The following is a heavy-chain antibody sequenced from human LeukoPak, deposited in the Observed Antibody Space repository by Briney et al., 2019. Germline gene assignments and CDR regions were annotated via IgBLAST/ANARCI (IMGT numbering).Heavy chain of an antibody. J-gene: IGHJ4*02. D-gene: IGHD5-12*01. CDR1: GFTFSSYA. CDR2: ISGSGDNT. V-gene: IGHV3-23*01. Sequence: GGSLRLSCAASGFTFSSYAMSWVRQAPGKGLELVAAISGSGDNTHSADSVKGRFTISRDNSKNTLYLQMNSLRAEDTAVYYCARAYGGYEGYFDYWGQGTLVTVSS. CDR3: ARAYGGYEGYFDY.